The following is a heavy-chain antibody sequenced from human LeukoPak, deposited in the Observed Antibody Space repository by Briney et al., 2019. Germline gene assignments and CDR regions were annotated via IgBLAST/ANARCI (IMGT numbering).Heavy chain of an antibody. D-gene: IGHD6-13*01. J-gene: IGHJ4*02. CDR1: GFTFSSYA. CDR3: ARDEQQLVPHYFDY. Sequence: GGSLRLSCAASGFTFSSYAMHWVRQAPGKGLEWVAVISYDGSNKYYADSVKGRFTISRDNSKNTLYPQMNSLRAEDTAVYYCARDEQQLVPHYFDYWGQGTLVTVSS. V-gene: IGHV3-30-3*01. CDR2: ISYDGSNK.